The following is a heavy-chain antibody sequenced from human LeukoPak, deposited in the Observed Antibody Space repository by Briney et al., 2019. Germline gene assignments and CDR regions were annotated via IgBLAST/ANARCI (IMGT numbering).Heavy chain of an antibody. Sequence: SETLSLTCTVSGGSISSHYWSWIRQPPGKGLEWIGYIYYSGSTNYNPSLKSRATISVDTSKNQFSLKLTSVTVADTAVYYCARAVGPLDIWGQGTMVTVSS. V-gene: IGHV4-59*11. D-gene: IGHD1-26*01. CDR2: IYYSGST. J-gene: IGHJ3*02. CDR3: ARAVGPLDI. CDR1: GGSISSHY.